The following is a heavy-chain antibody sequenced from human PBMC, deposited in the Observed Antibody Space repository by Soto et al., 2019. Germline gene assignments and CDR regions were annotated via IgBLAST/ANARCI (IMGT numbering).Heavy chain of an antibody. CDR2: LSHDGNSR. J-gene: IGHJ6*02. Sequence: QVQLVEYGGGVVHPGRSLRLSCAASGFNFSYYPMHWVRQAPGKGLEWVAVLSHDGNSRIYADSVKGRFTISRDNAKSTLYLQMNSLRVEDTALYYCARDHHLGGDYFYYGLDVWGLGSTVTVSS. V-gene: IGHV3-30-3*01. CDR1: GFNFSYYP. CDR3: ARDHHLGGDYFYYGLDV. D-gene: IGHD3-16*01.